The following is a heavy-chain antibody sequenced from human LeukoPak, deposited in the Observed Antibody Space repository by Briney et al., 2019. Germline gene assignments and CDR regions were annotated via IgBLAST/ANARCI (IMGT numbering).Heavy chain of an antibody. CDR2: INPNSGGT. V-gene: IGHV1-2*02. Sequence: ASVKVSCKASGYTFTGYYMHWVRQAPGQGLEWMGWINPNSGGTNYAQKFQGRVTMTRDTSISTAYMELSRLRSDDTAVYYCARDFGIAAAGTGYWGQGTLVTVSS. J-gene: IGHJ4*02. D-gene: IGHD6-13*01. CDR1: GYTFTGYY. CDR3: ARDFGIAAAGTGY.